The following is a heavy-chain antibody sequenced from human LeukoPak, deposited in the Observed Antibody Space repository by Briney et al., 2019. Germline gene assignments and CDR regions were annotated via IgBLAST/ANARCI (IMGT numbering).Heavy chain of an antibody. CDR2: ISYDGSNK. Sequence: GGSLRLSCAASGFTFSSYAMHRVRQAPGKGLEWVAVISYDGSNKYYADSVKGRFTISRDNSKNTLYLQMNSLRAEDTAVYYCARDHALYDSSDSNKVGAFDIWGQGTMVTVSS. CDR1: GFTFSSYA. V-gene: IGHV3-30-3*01. J-gene: IGHJ3*02. CDR3: ARDHALYDSSDSNKVGAFDI. D-gene: IGHD3-22*01.